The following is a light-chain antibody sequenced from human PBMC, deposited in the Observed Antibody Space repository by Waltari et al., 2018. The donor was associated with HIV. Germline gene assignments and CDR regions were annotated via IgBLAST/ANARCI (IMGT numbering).Light chain of an antibody. CDR2: DVD. CDR1: DTAFILYKF. V-gene: IGLV2-14*03. CDR3: ASFTGDNTVM. Sequence: AVTQPASVSGLPGQSTTISCPGDDTAFILYKFVSWYQQHSGKPPRLMLYDVDSRASGVSDRFSGSMSGNTASLTISGLRAEDEGHYYCASFTGDNTVMFGGGTEVTVL. J-gene: IGLJ3*02.